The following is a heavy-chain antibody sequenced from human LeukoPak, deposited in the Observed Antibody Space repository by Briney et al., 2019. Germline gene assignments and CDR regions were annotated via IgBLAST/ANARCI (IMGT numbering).Heavy chain of an antibody. V-gene: IGHV1-46*01. CDR1: GYTFTNYY. D-gene: IGHD4-11*01. CDR2: INPGGGGT. J-gene: IGHJ4*02. Sequence: ASVKVSCKASGYTFTNYYMRWVRQAPGQGLEWMGIINPGGGGTTYAQKFQGGVTMTSDTSPRTVYMELSSLRYEDTAVYYCARDGDYSNYSFDYWGQGTLVTVSS. CDR3: ARDGDYSNYSFDY.